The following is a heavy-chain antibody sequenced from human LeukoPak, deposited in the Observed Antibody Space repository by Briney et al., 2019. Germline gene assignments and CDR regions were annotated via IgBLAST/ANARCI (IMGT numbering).Heavy chain of an antibody. V-gene: IGHV4-39*01. CDR3: ARLWSGYRPPDY. J-gene: IGHJ4*02. Sequence: SETLSLTCTVSGASISSGSYYWGWIRQPPGKGLEWIGSIYYSGNTYYNLSLKSRVTITVDTSKNQISLKRSPVTAADTAVYYCARLWSGYRPPDYWGQGTLVTVSS. CDR2: IYYSGNT. D-gene: IGHD3-3*01. CDR1: GASISSGSYY.